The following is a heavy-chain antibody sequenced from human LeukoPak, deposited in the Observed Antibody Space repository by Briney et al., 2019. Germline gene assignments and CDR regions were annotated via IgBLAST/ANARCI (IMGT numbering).Heavy chain of an antibody. J-gene: IGHJ6*04. CDR3: ARDGTAVAGIYYYGMDV. D-gene: IGHD6-19*01. CDR2: ISSSSSYT. CDR1: GFTFSDYY. V-gene: IGHV3-11*06. Sequence: GRSLRLSCAASGFTFSDYYMSWIRQAPGKGLEWVSYISSSSSYTNYADSVKGRFTISRDNAKNSLYLQMNSLRAEDTAVYYCARDGTAVAGIYYYGMDVWGKGTTVTVSS.